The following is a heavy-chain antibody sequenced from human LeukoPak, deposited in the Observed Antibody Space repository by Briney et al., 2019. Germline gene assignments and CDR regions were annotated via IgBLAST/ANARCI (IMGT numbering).Heavy chain of an antibody. Sequence: PGGSLRLSCAASGFTVSSNYMSWVRQAPGKGLEWVSVIYSGGSTYYADSVKGRFTISRDNSKNTLYLRMNSLRAEDTAVYYCATSGYYESGEYFQHWGQGTLVTVSS. CDR3: ATSGYYESGEYFQH. D-gene: IGHD3-22*01. V-gene: IGHV3-53*01. J-gene: IGHJ1*01. CDR1: GFTVSSNY. CDR2: IYSGGST.